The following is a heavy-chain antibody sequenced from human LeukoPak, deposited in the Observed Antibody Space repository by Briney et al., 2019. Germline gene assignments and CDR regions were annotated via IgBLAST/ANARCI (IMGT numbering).Heavy chain of an antibody. CDR2: IKYDGSEK. D-gene: IGHD3-10*01. Sequence: PGGSLRLSCAASAFTFSGNWMSWVRQAPGKGLEWVANIKYDGSEKYYVDSVKGRFTISRDNSKNTLYLQMNSLRAEDTAVYYCARMAGYYYYGMDVWGQGTTVTVSS. CDR1: AFTFSGNW. V-gene: IGHV3-7*01. CDR3: ARMAGYYYYGMDV. J-gene: IGHJ6*02.